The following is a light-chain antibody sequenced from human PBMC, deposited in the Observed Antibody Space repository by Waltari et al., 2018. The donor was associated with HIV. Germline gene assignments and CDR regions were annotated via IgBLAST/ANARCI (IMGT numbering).Light chain of an antibody. CDR1: QDIRNY. Sequence: DIQLTQSPSFLCASVGDRVTLTRRASQDIRNYLAWYQQKLGKAPKLLIYAASSLQSGVPSRFSGSASGTQFTLTINSLQPEDFATYHCQQLNEYPWTFGQGTQVEIK. V-gene: IGKV1-9*01. CDR3: QQLNEYPWT. J-gene: IGKJ1*01. CDR2: AAS.